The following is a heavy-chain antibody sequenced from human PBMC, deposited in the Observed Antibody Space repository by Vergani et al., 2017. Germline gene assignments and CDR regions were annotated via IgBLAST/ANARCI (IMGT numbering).Heavy chain of an antibody. CDR1: GFSFSSFG. CDR3: ARDRGWATISCYFSGAFDY. J-gene: IGHJ4*02. V-gene: IGHV3-33*01. CDR2: IHYDGSHE. Sequence: QVQLVESGGGVVQPGRSLRLSCAASGFSFSSFGFHWVRQALGKGLEWVAFIHYDGSHEYYIDSVKGRFTISRDNSKNTLILQMNGLRAEDTAVYYCARDRGWATISCYFSGAFDYWGLGTLVSVSS. D-gene: IGHD2-2*01.